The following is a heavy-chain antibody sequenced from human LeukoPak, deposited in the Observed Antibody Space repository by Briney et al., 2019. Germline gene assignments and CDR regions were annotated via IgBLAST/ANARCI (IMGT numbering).Heavy chain of an antibody. CDR1: GFTFSSHW. CDR3: ARDPNPDIAVADDYFDC. Sequence: GGSLRLSCAASGFTFSSHWMHWVRQAPGKGLVWVSRINGDGSSTSYADSVKGRFTISRDNADNTLYLQMNSLRAEDAAVYYCARDPNPDIAVADDYFDCWGQGTLVTASS. V-gene: IGHV3-74*01. D-gene: IGHD6-19*01. CDR2: INGDGSST. J-gene: IGHJ4*02.